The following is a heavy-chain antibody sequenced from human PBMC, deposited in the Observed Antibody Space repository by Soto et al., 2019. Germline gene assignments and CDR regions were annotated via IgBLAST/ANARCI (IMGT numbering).Heavy chain of an antibody. CDR2: FDPEEGKM. V-gene: IGHV1-24*01. D-gene: IGHD3-10*01. CDR1: GYTLNELC. Sequence: QVQVVQSGTEVKKPGASVKVSCKVSGYTLNELCIHWVRQPPGKGLEWIGGFDPEEGKMIYAQNFQGRVTMTEDTSTDTAYMELNSLTSEDTAIYYCATDLGAALAPLSMLGFQEWGQGTVVTVSS. CDR3: ATDLGAALAPLSMLGFQE. J-gene: IGHJ1*01.